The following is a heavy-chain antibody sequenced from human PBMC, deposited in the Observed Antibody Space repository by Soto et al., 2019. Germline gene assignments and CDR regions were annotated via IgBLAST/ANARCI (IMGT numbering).Heavy chain of an antibody. CDR1: GDSVSTNSAT. J-gene: IGHJ5*01. CDR3: ARLIGNSWLDS. V-gene: IGHV6-1*01. CDR2: TYYRSKWFN. D-gene: IGHD2-8*01. Sequence: SPALSRTCAISGDSVSTNSATWDWIRHSPSRGLEWLGRTYYRSKWFNDYAVSVKGRISINPDTSNNQFSLQLNSVTPDDTAVYYCARLIGNSWLDSWGQGTLVTVSS.